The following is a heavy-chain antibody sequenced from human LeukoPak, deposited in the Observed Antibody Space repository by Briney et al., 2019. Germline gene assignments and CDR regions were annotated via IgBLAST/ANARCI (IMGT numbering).Heavy chain of an antibody. Sequence: GGSLRLSCAASGLTFSSYAMSWVRQAPGKGLEWLSYISGSGSDTNYADSVKGRFTTSRDNAKNSLYLQMNSLRAEDTAVYYCARVGSIAAAGTPDYWGQGTLVTVSS. CDR3: ARVGSIAAAGTPDY. CDR1: GLTFSSYA. J-gene: IGHJ4*02. CDR2: ISGSGSDT. V-gene: IGHV3-21*05. D-gene: IGHD6-13*01.